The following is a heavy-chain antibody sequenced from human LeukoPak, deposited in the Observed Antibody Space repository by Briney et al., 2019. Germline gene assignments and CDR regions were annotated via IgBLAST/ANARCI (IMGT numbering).Heavy chain of an antibody. J-gene: IGHJ3*02. CDR3: ARIVVPNHDAFDI. CDR1: GGSISSYY. Sequence: SETLSLTCTVSGGSISSYYWSWIRQPPGKGLEWIGYIYYSGSTNYNPSLKSRVTISVDTSKNQFSLKLSSVTAADTAVYYCARIVVPNHDAFDIWGQGTMVTVSS. D-gene: IGHD2-2*01. CDR2: IYYSGST. V-gene: IGHV4-59*12.